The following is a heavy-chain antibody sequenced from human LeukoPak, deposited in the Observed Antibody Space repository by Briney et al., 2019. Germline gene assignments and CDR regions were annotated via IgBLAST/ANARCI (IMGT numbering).Heavy chain of an antibody. D-gene: IGHD5-18*01. CDR2: INRDGSRT. V-gene: IGHV3-74*01. CDR3: ARGGSDTAMAHDY. Sequence: GGSPRLSCAASGFTSSNHWMHWVRQAPGKGLMWVSRINRDGSRTDYADSVKGRFTISRDDAKNTLYLQVNSLRAEDTAVYFCARGGSDTAMAHDYWGQGTLVTVSS. CDR1: GFTSSNHW. J-gene: IGHJ4*02.